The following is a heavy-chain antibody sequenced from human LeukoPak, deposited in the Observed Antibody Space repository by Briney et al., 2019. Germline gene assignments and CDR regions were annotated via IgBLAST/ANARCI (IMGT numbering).Heavy chain of an antibody. CDR3: TTRPLGPCSANSCQGLDY. D-gene: IGHD2-15*01. V-gene: IGHV3-23*01. CDR1: GFTVSKYA. J-gene: IGHJ4*02. CDR2: ISSSTLKI. Sequence: QPGGSLRLSCAAAGFTVSKYAMTSVRQPPGRGLGWGSAISSSTLKIYYADSVKGRFTISRDNSKNPRYLQMNSVRAEDTAVYYCTTRPLGPCSANSCQGLDYWGQGTPVTVSS.